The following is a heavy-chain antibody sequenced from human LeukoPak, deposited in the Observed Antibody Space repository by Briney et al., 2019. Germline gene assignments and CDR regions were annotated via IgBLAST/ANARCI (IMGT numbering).Heavy chain of an antibody. CDR1: GDSVSSNSAA. CDR2: TYYRSKWYN. V-gene: IGHV6-1*01. Sequence: SQTLSLTCAISGDSVSSNSAAWNWIRQSPSRGLEWLGRTYYRSKWYNDYAVSVKSRITINPDTSKNQFSLQLNSVTPEDTAVYYCAEVRASYYYGSGPLTHWGQGTLVTVSS. CDR3: AEVRASYYYGSGPLTH. D-gene: IGHD3-10*01. J-gene: IGHJ4*02.